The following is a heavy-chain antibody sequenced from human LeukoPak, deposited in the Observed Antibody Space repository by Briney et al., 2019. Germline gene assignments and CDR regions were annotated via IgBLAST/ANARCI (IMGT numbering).Heavy chain of an antibody. Sequence: PSETLSLTCTVSGYSISSGYYWGWIRQPPGKGLEWIGSIYHSGSTYYNPSLKSRVTISVDTSKNQFSLKLSSVTAADTAVYYCARHVPIYGDYPLFDYWGQGTLVTVSS. V-gene: IGHV4-38-2*02. CDR2: IYHSGST. CDR1: GYSISSGYY. D-gene: IGHD4-17*01. CDR3: ARHVPIYGDYPLFDY. J-gene: IGHJ4*02.